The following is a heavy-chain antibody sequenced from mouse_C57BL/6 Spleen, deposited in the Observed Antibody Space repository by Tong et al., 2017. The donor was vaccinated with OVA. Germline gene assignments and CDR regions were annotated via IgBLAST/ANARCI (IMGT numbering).Heavy chain of an antibody. V-gene: IGHV5-4*01. D-gene: IGHD5-5*01. Sequence: EVQLQESGGGLVKPGGSLKLSCAASGFTFSSYAMSWVRQTPEKRLEWVATISDGGSYTYYPDNVKGRFTISRDNAKNNLYLQMSQLKSEDTAMYYCARSLPKYFDYWGQGTTLTVSS. J-gene: IGHJ2*01. CDR3: ARSLPKYFDY. CDR1: GFTFSSYA. CDR2: ISDGGSYT.